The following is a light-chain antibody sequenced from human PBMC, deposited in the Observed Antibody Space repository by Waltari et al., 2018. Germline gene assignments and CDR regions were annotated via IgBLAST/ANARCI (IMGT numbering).Light chain of an antibody. CDR3: QQYNSYPHT. Sequence: DIQMTQSPSTLSASVGDRVAITCRASQSISSWLAWYQQKPGKAPKLLIYKASTLESWVPSRFGGSGSGAEFTLTISSLQPDDFATYYCQQYNSYPHTFGQGTKLEIK. CDR1: QSISSW. V-gene: IGKV1-5*03. J-gene: IGKJ2*01. CDR2: KAS.